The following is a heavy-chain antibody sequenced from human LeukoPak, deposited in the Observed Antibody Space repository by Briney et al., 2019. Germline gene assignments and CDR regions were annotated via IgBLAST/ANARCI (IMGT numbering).Heavy chain of an antibody. CDR1: GFTFGDYA. D-gene: IGHD3-3*01. J-gene: IGHJ4*02. CDR3: TRFWSTSNDFWSGYPPSY. Sequence: GSLRLSCTASGFTFGDYAMSWFRQAPGKGLEWVGFIRSKAYGGTTEYAASVKGRFTISRDDSKSIAYLQMNSLKTEDTAVYYCTRFWSTSNDFWSGYPPSYWGQGTLVTVSS. V-gene: IGHV3-49*03. CDR2: IRSKAYGGTT.